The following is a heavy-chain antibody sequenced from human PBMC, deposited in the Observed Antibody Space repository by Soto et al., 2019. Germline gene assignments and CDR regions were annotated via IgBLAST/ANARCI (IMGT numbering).Heavy chain of an antibody. CDR1: GFRFSTYA. D-gene: IGHD5-18*01. V-gene: IGHV3-23*01. J-gene: IGHJ4*02. Sequence: GGSLRLSFVASGFRFSTYAMSWVRQAPGKGLEWVSTISGSGGSTYYADSVKGRFTISRDNTKNTLYLQMNSLRAEDTAVYYCAKDGKWIQLWFGYWGQGT. CDR3: AKDGKWIQLWFGY. CDR2: ISGSGGST.